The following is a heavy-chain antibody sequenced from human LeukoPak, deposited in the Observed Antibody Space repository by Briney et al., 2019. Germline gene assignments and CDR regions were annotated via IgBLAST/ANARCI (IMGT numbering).Heavy chain of an antibody. CDR1: SGSISRTSYY. J-gene: IGHJ5*02. CDR3: ARYSSSEGWFDP. V-gene: IGHV4-39*01. D-gene: IGHD6-13*01. Sequence: PSEPLSLTCTVSSGSISRTSYYWGWLRQPPGKGLEWMGIMHYSGSSSYNSSLQSRVTISVDTSKNQFSLRLSSVTAADTAMYYCARYSSSEGWFDPWGQGTLVTVSS. CDR2: MHYSGSS.